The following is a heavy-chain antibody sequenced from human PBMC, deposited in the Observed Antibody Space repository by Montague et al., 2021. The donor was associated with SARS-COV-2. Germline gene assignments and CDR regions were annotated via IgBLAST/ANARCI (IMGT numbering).Heavy chain of an antibody. D-gene: IGHD6-19*01. J-gene: IGHJ5*02. CDR1: GGAMSSYY. CDR2: IYYSGST. V-gene: IGHV4-59*08. Sequence: SETLSLTRTLSGGAMSSYYWSWIRQPRGKGLEWIGYIYYSGSTNXNPSLKSGVTISVDTSKNQFSLKLSSVTAADTAAYYCARHGCSSGRHRCGFDPWGQGTLVTVSS. CDR3: ARHGCSSGRHRCGFDP.